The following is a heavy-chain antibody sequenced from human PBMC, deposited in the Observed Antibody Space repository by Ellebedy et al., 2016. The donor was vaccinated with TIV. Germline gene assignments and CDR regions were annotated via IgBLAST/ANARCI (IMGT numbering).Heavy chain of an antibody. CDR2: INPSGGST. D-gene: IGHD6-19*01. J-gene: IGHJ3*02. V-gene: IGHV1-46*01. CDR1: GYTFTSYY. Sequence: ASVKVSXXASGYTFTSYYMHWVRQAPGQGLEWMGIINPSGGSTSYAQKFQGRVTMTRDTSTSTVYMELSSLRSEDTAVYYCARDREVAVHAFDIWGQGTMVTVSS. CDR3: ARDREVAVHAFDI.